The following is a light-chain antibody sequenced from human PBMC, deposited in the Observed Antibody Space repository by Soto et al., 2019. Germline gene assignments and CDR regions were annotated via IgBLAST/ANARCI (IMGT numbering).Light chain of an antibody. V-gene: IGKV3-11*01. J-gene: IGKJ4*01. CDR3: HQYSRSPVTFSPLP. Sequence: EIVLTQSPVTLSLSPGERATLSCRASQSVSSYLAWYQQKPGQAPRLLIYDASNRATGIPARFSGGGSGTDFTLTISRLEPDDFAVYYCHQYSRSPVTFSPLPFGGGSKVEI. CDR1: QSVSSY. CDR2: DAS.